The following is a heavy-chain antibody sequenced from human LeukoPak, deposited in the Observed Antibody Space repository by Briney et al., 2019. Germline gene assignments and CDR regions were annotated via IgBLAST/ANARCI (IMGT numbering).Heavy chain of an antibody. Sequence: GGSLRLSCAASGFTFSSYGMHWVRQAPGKGLEWVAFIRYDGSNKYYADSVKGRFTISRDNSKNTLYLQMNSLRAEDTAVYYCARDPIAAAGFDAFDIWGQGTMVTVSS. J-gene: IGHJ3*02. CDR2: IRYDGSNK. CDR3: ARDPIAAAGFDAFDI. D-gene: IGHD6-13*01. V-gene: IGHV3-30*02. CDR1: GFTFSSYG.